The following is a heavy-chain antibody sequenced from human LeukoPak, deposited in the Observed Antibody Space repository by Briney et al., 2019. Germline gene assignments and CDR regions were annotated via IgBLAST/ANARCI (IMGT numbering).Heavy chain of an antibody. CDR2: ISYDGSNK. CDR1: GFTFSSYG. CDR3: AKDHIVVVVAATPDY. Sequence: GRSLRLSCAASGFTFSSYGMHWVRQAPGKGLEWVAVISYDGSNKYYADSVRGRFTIPRDNSKNTLYLQMNSLRAEDTAVYYCAKDHIVVVVAATPDYWGQGTLVTVSS. V-gene: IGHV3-30*18. D-gene: IGHD2-15*01. J-gene: IGHJ4*02.